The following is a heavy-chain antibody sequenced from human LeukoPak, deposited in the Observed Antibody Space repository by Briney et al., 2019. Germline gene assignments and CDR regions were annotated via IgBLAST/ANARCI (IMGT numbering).Heavy chain of an antibody. Sequence: GGSLRLSCAASGFTFSSYSMNWVRQAPGKGLEWVSSISSSSSYIYYADPVKGRFTISRDNAKNSLYLQMNSLRAEDTAVYYCARGSIVVVTGFDYWGQGTLVTVSS. V-gene: IGHV3-21*01. CDR1: GFTFSSYS. J-gene: IGHJ4*02. CDR2: ISSSSSYI. CDR3: ARGSIVVVTGFDY. D-gene: IGHD3-22*01.